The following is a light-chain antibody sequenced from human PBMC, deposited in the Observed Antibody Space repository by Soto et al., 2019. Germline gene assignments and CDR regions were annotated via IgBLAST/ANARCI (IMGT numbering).Light chain of an antibody. J-gene: IGLJ3*02. Sequence: QSALTQPASVSGSPGQSITISCTGTSSDVGSYVLVSWYQQHPGKAPKLIIYEVSKRPSGISTRFSGSTSGNTASLTISGLQAEDEADYYCCSYAGDSTWVFGGGTKLTVL. CDR1: SSDVGSYVL. CDR2: EVS. V-gene: IGLV2-23*02. CDR3: CSYAGDSTWV.